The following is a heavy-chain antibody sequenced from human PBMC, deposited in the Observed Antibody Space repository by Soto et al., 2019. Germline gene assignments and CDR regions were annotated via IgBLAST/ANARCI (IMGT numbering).Heavy chain of an antibody. CDR1: GFTFSSCA. J-gene: IGHJ4*02. V-gene: IGHV3-23*01. CDR2: ISGNGGST. Sequence: GGSLRLSCAASGFTFSSCAMGWVRQAPGKGLEWVSGISGNGGSTYYADSVKGRFTISRDTSKNTLYLQMDSLGAEDTAIYYCAKVVGDGNDYYDVWGQGTPVTVSS. D-gene: IGHD3-22*01. CDR3: AKVVGDGNDYYDV.